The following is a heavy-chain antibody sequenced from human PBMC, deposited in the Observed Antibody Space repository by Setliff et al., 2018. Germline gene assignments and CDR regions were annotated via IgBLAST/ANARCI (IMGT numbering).Heavy chain of an antibody. V-gene: IGHV1-18*01. D-gene: IGHD3-3*01. CDR1: GYTFTSYG. Sequence: ASVKVSCKASGYTFTSYGISWVRQAPGQGLEWMGWINPDNGNRKYSQRFQGRVTITRDTSASTVFLELSTLRSEDTAVYYCTRDFLSATASFDIWGQGTMVTVSS. CDR3: TRDFLSATASFDI. CDR2: INPDNGNR. J-gene: IGHJ3*02.